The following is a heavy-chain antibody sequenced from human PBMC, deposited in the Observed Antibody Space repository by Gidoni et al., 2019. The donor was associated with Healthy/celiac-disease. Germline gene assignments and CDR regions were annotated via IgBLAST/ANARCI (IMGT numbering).Heavy chain of an antibody. CDR1: GFPFRSYC. Sequence: EVQLVESGGGLVQPGGSLRLSCAASGFPFRSYCMRWVRQAPGNGMEWRSVVRQAPGKGLEGGANIKKDGSEKYYVDSVKGRFTISRDNAKNSMDLKMNSLRAEDTAVYYCARDREGLVGAIVDYWGQGTLVTVSS. CDR3: ARDREGLVGAIVDY. D-gene: IGHD1-26*01. V-gene: IGHV3-7*01. CDR2: IKKDGSEK. J-gene: IGHJ4*02.